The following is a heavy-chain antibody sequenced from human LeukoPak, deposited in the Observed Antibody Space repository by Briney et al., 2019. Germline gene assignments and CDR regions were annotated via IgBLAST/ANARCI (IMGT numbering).Heavy chain of an antibody. J-gene: IGHJ6*03. V-gene: IGHV3-23*01. CDR2: ISGSGGST. CDR1: GFTFSSYA. CDR3: ARRGLRPDYYYMDV. Sequence: GGSLRLPCAASGFTFSSYAMSWVRQAPGKGLEWVSAISGSGGSTYYADSVKGRFTISRDNSKNTLYLQMNSLGAEDTAVYYCARRGLRPDYYYMDVWGKGTTVTVSS. D-gene: IGHD3-3*01.